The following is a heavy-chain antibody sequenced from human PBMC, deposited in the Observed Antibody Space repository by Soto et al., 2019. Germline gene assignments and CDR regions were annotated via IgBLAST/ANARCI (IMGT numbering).Heavy chain of an antibody. CDR2: IVPSVDTT. Sequence: QVQLVQSGTEVKKPGASVKVSCKASGGTFSRSGFHWVRQAPGQGLEWMGMIVPSVDTTNYAQKFQARVTISADQFTSTVYMELRSLRSADTAVDYCARCPQPPDTADPYAVDVWGQGTRVIVSS. CDR3: ARCPQPPDTADPYAVDV. J-gene: IGHJ6*02. V-gene: IGHV1-69*18. CDR1: GGTFSRSG. D-gene: IGHD5-18*01.